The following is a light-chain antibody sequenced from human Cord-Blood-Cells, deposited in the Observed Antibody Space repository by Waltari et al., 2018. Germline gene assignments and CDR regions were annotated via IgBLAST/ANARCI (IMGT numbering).Light chain of an antibody. Sequence: QSALTHPASAARSPVQSITFSCPGTSSAGGGYNYISWYQQHPGKATQLMIYDVSNRPAGVSNRFSGSKSRNTAARTITGLQAEDEADYYCSSYTSSSTLVVFGGGTKLTVL. V-gene: IGLV2-14*01. J-gene: IGLJ2*01. CDR3: SSYTSSSTLVV. CDR2: DVS. CDR1: SSAGGGYNY.